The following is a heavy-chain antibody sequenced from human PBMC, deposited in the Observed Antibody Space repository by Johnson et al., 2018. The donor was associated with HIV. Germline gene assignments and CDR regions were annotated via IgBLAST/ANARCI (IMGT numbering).Heavy chain of an antibody. Sequence: QVQLVESGGGLVKPGGSLRLSCAASGFTFSGYYMSWIRQAPGKGLEWVSYISSSGSTIYYADSVKGRFTITRDNAKNSLYLKMNSLTAEDTAVYYCARPDSRSARAHDAFDIWGQGTMVTVSS. CDR3: ARPDSRSARAHDAFDI. V-gene: IGHV3-11*04. CDR2: ISSSGSTI. CDR1: GFTFSGYY. D-gene: IGHD6-6*01. J-gene: IGHJ3*02.